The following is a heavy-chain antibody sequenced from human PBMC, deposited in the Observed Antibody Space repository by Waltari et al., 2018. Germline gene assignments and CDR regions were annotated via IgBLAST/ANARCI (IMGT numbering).Heavy chain of an antibody. V-gene: IGHV4-59*01. D-gene: IGHD1-1*01. CDR3: ARTPYRTGNY. CDR2: VYYTGAT. CDR1: GDSMPNYY. J-gene: IGHJ4*02. Sequence: QVQLQESGPGLVRPSETLSLTCTVSGDSMPNYYWSWVRQPPGKGLEWIGYVYYTGATTYHPSLESRVTISVDTSKNQFSLRLTSVTAADTAVYYCARTPYRTGNYWGQGILVTVSS.